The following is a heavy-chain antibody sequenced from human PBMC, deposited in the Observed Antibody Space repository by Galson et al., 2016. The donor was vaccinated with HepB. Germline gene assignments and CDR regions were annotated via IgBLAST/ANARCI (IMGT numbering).Heavy chain of an antibody. J-gene: IGHJ4*02. CDR1: GFTFSGSA. CDR2: IRPDNYAT. D-gene: IGHD4-17*01. CDR3: AGGVRDYAPQY. Sequence: SLRLSCAASGFTFSGSAMHWVRQASGKGLGWVGRIRPDNYATAYAASVKGRFIVSRDDSKSTAYLHMDSLKTEDTAVYYCAGGVRDYAPQYWGQGTLVTVSS. V-gene: IGHV3-73*01.